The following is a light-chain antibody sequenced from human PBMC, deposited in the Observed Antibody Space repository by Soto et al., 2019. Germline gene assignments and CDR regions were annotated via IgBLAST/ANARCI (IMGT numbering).Light chain of an antibody. CDR2: RAS. CDR3: QQYNSYSYT. J-gene: IGKJ2*01. CDR1: QSISNW. V-gene: IGKV1-5*03. Sequence: DIQMTQSPSTLSASVGDRVTITCRASQSISNWLAWYQQKPGNAPNLLIYRASSLQSGVPSRFSGSGSGTEFTLTISSLQPDDFATYYCQQYNSYSYTFGQGIKLEIK.